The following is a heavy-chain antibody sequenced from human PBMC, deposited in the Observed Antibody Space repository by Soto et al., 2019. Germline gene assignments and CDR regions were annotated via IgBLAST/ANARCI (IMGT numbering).Heavy chain of an antibody. CDR3: ARDLVVVVAATRVGAFDI. CDR2: IKQDGSEK. J-gene: IGHJ3*02. V-gene: IGHV3-7*01. CDR1: GFTFSSCW. Sequence: EVQLVESGGGLVQPGGSLRLSCAASGFTFSSCWMSWVRQAPGKGLEWVANIKQDGSEKYYVDSVKGRFTISRDNAKNSLYLQMNSLRAEDTAVYYCARDLVVVVAATRVGAFDIWGQGTMVTVSS. D-gene: IGHD2-15*01.